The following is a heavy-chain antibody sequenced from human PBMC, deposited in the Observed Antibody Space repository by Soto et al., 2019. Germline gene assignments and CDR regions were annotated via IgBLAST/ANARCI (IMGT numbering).Heavy chain of an antibody. CDR3: ARGGSAYSLDY. V-gene: IGHV3-53*01. J-gene: IGHJ4*02. D-gene: IGHD3-22*01. Sequence: EVQVVESGGGLIQPGGSLRLSCAASGFTVSSNYMTWVRQAPGKGLECVSVIYSGGNTDYADSMKGRFTISRDNAKNTLYLEMNSLRAEDTAVYYCARGGSAYSLDYWGQGTLVTVSS. CDR2: IYSGGNT. CDR1: GFTVSSNY.